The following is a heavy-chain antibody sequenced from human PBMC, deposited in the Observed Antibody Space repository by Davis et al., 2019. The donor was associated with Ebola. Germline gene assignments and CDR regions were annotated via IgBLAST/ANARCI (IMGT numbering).Heavy chain of an antibody. V-gene: IGHV4-59*01. CDR1: GGSFSGYY. Sequence: MPSETLSLTCAVYGGSFSGYYWSWIRQSPGRGLEWIGYVYSGGATLHNPSLKSRVTLSLDTSKNQFSLKLSSVTAADTAVYYCARDTITGTMYFSYGVDVWGQGTTVTVSS. CDR3: ARDTITGTMYFSYGVDV. J-gene: IGHJ6*02. CDR2: VYSGGAT. D-gene: IGHD1-7*01.